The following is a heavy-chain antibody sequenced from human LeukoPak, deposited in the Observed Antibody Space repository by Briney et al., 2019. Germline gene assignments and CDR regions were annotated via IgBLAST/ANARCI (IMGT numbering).Heavy chain of an antibody. CDR3: ARLSGSSWYRGPYYYMDV. CDR2: IYTSGST. CDR1: GGSFSSYY. V-gene: IGHV4-4*09. D-gene: IGHD6-13*01. Sequence: SETLSLTCAVYGGSFSSYYWSWIRQPPGKGLEWIGYIYTSGSTNYNPSLKSRVTISVDTSKNQYSLKLSSVTAADTAVYYCARLSGSSWYRGPYYYMDVWGKGTTVTVSS. J-gene: IGHJ6*03.